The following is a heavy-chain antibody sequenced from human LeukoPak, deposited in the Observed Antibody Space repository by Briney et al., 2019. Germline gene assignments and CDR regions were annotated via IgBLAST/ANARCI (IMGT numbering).Heavy chain of an antibody. CDR2: ISSSSSYT. J-gene: IGHJ4*02. V-gene: IGHV3-21*01. Sequence: AGRSLRLSCAASGFTFSSYSMNWVRQAPGKGLEWVSSISSSSSYTNYADSVKGRFTISRDNAKSSLYLQMNSLRAEDTAVYYCARDYNGGSDYWGQGTLVTVSS. D-gene: IGHD6-19*01. CDR3: ARDYNGGSDY. CDR1: GFTFSSYS.